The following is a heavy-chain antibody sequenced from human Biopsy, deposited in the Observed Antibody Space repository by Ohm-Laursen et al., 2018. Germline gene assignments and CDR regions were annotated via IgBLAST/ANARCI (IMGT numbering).Heavy chain of an antibody. D-gene: IGHD3-22*01. Sequence: SLRLSCAASGFTFEVYAMHWVRQVPGTGLERVSGISWSSAHIDYADSVKGRFTISRDNAKKSLYSQMNSLRAEDTALYYCVKATASYDSRGYYYDYWGQGTLVTVSS. CDR3: VKATASYDSRGYYYDY. V-gene: IGHV3-9*01. CDR2: ISWSSAHI. CDR1: GFTFEVYA. J-gene: IGHJ4*02.